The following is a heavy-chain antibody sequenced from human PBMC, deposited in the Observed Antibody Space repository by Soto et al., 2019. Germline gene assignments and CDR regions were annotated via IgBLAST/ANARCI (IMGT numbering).Heavy chain of an antibody. D-gene: IGHD2-15*01. Sequence: EGHLLESGGGLVQPGGSLRLSCTASGFTFSNSAMIWVRQAPGQGLEWVASISENGGSRGGTYYADSVKGRFTISRNNSKSTLYLQVDSLTGADTAVYYCASAKAAVVAALGIWGQGTMVTVSS. CDR1: GFTFSNSA. CDR2: ISENGGSRGGT. J-gene: IGHJ3*02. V-gene: IGHV3-23*01. CDR3: ASAKAAVVAALGI.